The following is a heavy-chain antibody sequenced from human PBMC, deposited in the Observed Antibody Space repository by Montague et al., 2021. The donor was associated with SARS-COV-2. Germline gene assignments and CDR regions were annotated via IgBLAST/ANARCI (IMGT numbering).Heavy chain of an antibody. CDR3: AKQYSSRWYPQCFQH. Sequence: SLRLSCAASGFTFSSYAMSWVRQAPGKGLEWVSVIYSGGSSTYYADSVKGRFTISRDNSKNTLYLQMNSLRAEDTAVYYCAKQYSSRWYPQCFQHWGQGTLVTVSS. V-gene: IGHV3-23*03. CDR2: IYSGGSST. D-gene: IGHD6-13*01. CDR1: GFTFSSYA. J-gene: IGHJ1*01.